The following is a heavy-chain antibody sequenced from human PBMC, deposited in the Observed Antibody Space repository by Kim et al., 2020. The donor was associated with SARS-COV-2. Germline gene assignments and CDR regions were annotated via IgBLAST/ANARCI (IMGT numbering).Heavy chain of an antibody. V-gene: IGHV4-39*07. CDR3: ARDGRRITMVRGVIALDY. D-gene: IGHD3-10*01. J-gene: IGHJ4*02. Sequence: KSRVTISVDTSKNQFSLKLSSVTAADTAVYYCARDGRRITMVRGVIALDYWGQGTLVTVSS.